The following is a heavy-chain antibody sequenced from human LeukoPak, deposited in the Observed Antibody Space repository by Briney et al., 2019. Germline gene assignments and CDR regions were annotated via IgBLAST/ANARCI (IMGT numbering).Heavy chain of an antibody. CDR1: GYTFANYG. CDR2: INTGNGNT. J-gene: IGHJ1*01. V-gene: IGHV1-3*04. Sequence: GASVKVSCKTSGYTFANYGMHWVRQAPRQSLEWMGWINTGNGNTKSSQKFQDGVALTRDTSASTAYMELNSLSSEDTAVYYCARVPLSDSSGHYYPHWGQGTLVTVSS. D-gene: IGHD3-22*01. CDR3: ARVPLSDSSGHYYPH.